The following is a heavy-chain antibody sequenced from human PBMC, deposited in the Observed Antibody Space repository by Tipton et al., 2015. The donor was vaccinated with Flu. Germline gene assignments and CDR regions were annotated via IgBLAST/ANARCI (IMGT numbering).Heavy chain of an antibody. V-gene: IGHV3-53*01. D-gene: IGHD3-3*01. CDR1: GFTVSSNY. CDR2: IYSGGST. CDR3: ASPHYDFWTLDY. J-gene: IGHJ4*02. Sequence: SLRLSCAASGFTVSSNYMSWVRQAPGKGLEWVSVIYSGGSTYYADSVKGRFTISRDNSKNTLYLQMNSLRAEDTAVYYCASPHYDFWTLDYWGQGTLVTVSS.